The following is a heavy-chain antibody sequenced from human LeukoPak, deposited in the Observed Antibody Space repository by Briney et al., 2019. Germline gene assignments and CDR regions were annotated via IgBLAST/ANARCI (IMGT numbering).Heavy chain of an antibody. V-gene: IGHV3-30*18. CDR2: ISYDGSNK. CDR3: AKEWGHYDILTGYLN. Sequence: GGSLTLSCAASGFTFSSYGMHWVRQAPGKVLEWVAVISYDGSNKYYADSVKGRFTISRDNSKNTLYLQMNSLRAEDTAVYYCAKEWGHYDILTGYLNWGQGTLVAVSS. CDR1: GFTFSSYG. J-gene: IGHJ4*02. D-gene: IGHD3-9*01.